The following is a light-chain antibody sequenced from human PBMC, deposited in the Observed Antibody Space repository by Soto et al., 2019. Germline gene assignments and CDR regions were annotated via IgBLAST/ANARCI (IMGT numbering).Light chain of an antibody. Sequence: EIVLTQSPGTLSLSPGERATLSCRASQSVSSSYLAWYQQKPGQTPRLLIYGASSRATGIPDRFSGSGSGTDFTLTISRLEPEDSAVYYCQQYGSASPWTFGQGTKVDI. CDR1: QSVSSSY. J-gene: IGKJ1*01. CDR3: QQYGSASPWT. CDR2: GAS. V-gene: IGKV3-20*01.